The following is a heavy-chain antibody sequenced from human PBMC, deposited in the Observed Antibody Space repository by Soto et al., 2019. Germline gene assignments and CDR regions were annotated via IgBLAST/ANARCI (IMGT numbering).Heavy chain of an antibody. V-gene: IGHV3-66*01. J-gene: IGHJ4*02. CDR2: IYSGGST. Sequence: EVQLVESGGGSVQPGGSLRLSCAASGFTVSTKYMSWVRQAPGKGLEWVSVIYSGGSTFYADSVRGRFTISRDNSKNTVNLQMNSLRAEDTAVYYCARDPWGADYWGQGSLVTVSS. CDR1: GFTVSTKY. CDR3: ARDPWGADY. D-gene: IGHD3-16*01.